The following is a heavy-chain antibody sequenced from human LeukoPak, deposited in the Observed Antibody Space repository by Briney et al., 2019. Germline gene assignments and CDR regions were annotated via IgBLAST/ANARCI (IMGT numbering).Heavy chain of an antibody. D-gene: IGHD1-26*01. CDR1: GGSISSYY. Sequence: SETLSLTCTVSGGSISSYYWSWIRQPPGKGLEWIGYIYYSGSTNYNPSLKSRVTISVDTSKNQFSLKLSSVTAADTAVYYCAREGPSGSHNAYFDYWGQGTLVTVSS. CDR3: AREGPSGSHNAYFDY. CDR2: IYYSGST. J-gene: IGHJ4*02. V-gene: IGHV4-59*12.